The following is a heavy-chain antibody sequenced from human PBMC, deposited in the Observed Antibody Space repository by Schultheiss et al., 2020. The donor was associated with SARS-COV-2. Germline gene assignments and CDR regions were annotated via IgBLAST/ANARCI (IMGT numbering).Heavy chain of an antibody. D-gene: IGHD5-18*01. Sequence: TLSLTCTVSGGSISSYYWSWIRQPPGKALEWLALIYWNDDKRYSPSLKSRLTITKDTSKNQVVLTMTNMDPVDTATYYCAHVDTAMDSFDYWGQGTLVTVSS. CDR1: GGSISSYYW. CDR2: IYWNDDK. J-gene: IGHJ4*02. CDR3: AHVDTAMDSFDY. V-gene: IGHV2-5*01.